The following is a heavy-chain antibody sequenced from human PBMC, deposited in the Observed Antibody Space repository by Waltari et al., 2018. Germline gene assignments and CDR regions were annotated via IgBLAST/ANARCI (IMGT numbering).Heavy chain of an antibody. CDR1: GYSISSGYY. CDR3: ARTKYCSGGSCYSNWFDP. V-gene: IGHV4-38-2*01. D-gene: IGHD2-15*01. Sequence: QVQLQESGPGLVKPSETLSLTCAVSGYSISSGYYWGWIRQPPGRGLEWIGSIYHSGSTYHNPSLKSRVTISVDTSKNQFSLKLSSVTAADTAVYYCARTKYCSGGSCYSNWFDPWGQGTLVTVSS. J-gene: IGHJ5*02. CDR2: IYHSGST.